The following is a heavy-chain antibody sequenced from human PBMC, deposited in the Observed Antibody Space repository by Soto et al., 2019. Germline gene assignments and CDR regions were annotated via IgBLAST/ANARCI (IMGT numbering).Heavy chain of an antibody. D-gene: IGHD6-13*01. CDR3: AHRYWAASGTRYYFDY. CDR2: IYWDDDK. CDR1: GFSFTTDGMG. J-gene: IGHJ4*02. V-gene: IGHV2-5*02. Sequence: QITLKESGPTLVEPTQTLTLTCTFSGFSFTTDGMGVGWIRQPPGKAMEWLALIYWDDDKRYSPSLKSRLTITKDASRNQVVLTLTNMDPADTATYYCAHRYWAASGTRYYFDYWGQGTLVTVSS.